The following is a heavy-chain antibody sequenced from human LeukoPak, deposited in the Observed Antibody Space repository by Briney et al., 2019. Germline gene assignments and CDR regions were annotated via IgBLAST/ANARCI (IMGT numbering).Heavy chain of an antibody. Sequence: GGSLRLSCAASGFTLSSYWMHWVRQAPGKGLVWVSHYNGDGDSRDNVDSVKGGFIISRDNAKNTLYLQMNRLRAEDTAVYYCARGYCSGGSCYKLNACDIWGQGTMVAVS. V-gene: IGHV3-74*01. J-gene: IGHJ3*02. CDR2: YNGDGDSR. D-gene: IGHD2-15*01. CDR3: ARGYCSGGSCYKLNACDI. CDR1: GFTLSSYW.